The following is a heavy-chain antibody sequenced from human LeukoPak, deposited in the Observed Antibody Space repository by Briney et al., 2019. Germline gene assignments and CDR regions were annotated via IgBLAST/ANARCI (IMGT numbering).Heavy chain of an antibody. CDR2: IKQDGSEK. D-gene: IGHD5-12*01. CDR3: ARDSRPWGYEMFDY. Sequence: SGGSLRLSCAASGFTVSSNYMSWVRQAPGKGLEWVANIKQDGSEKYYVDSVKGRFTISRDNAKNSLYLQMNSLRAEDTAVYYCARDSRPWGYEMFDYWGQGTLVTVSS. V-gene: IGHV3-7*01. CDR1: GFTVSSNY. J-gene: IGHJ4*02.